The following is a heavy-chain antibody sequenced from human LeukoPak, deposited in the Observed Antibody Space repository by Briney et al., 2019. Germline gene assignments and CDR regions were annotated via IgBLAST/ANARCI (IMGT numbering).Heavy chain of an antibody. V-gene: IGHV3-23*01. CDR3: AKHLRLWNDGGDY. CDR1: GFTFSSYA. CDR2: IGGSGGST. Sequence: GGSLRLSCAASGFTFSSYAMSWVRQAPGKGLEWVSAIGGSGGSTYYADSVKGRFTISRDNSKNTLYLQMNSLRAEDTAVYYCAKHLRLWNDGGDYWGQGTLVTVSS. D-gene: IGHD1-1*01. J-gene: IGHJ4*02.